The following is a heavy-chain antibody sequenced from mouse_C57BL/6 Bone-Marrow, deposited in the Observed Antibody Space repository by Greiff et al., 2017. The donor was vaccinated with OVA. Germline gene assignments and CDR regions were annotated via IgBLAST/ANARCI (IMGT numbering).Heavy chain of an antibody. J-gene: IGHJ3*01. D-gene: IGHD2-4*01. CDR1: GYTFTSYG. Sequence: VQLVESGAELARPGASVKLSCKASGYTFTSYGISWVKQRTGQGLEWIGEIYPRSGNTYYNEKFKGKATLTADKSSSTAYMELRSLTSEDSAVDFCARKGLRWFAYWGQGTLVTVSA. CDR3: ARKGLRWFAY. CDR2: IYPRSGNT. V-gene: IGHV1-81*01.